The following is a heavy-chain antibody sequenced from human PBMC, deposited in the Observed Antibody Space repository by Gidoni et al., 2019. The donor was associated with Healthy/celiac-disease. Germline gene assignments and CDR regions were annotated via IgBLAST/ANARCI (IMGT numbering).Heavy chain of an antibody. CDR3: AKSGLKRFGADFDY. CDR2: FSWNSGSI. J-gene: IGHJ4*02. V-gene: IGHV3-9*01. D-gene: IGHD3-10*01. CDR1: GFTFDDYA. Sequence: EVQLVESGGGLVQPGRSLRLSCAASGFTFDDYAMHWVRQAPGKGLEWVSGFSWNSGSIGYSDSVNGRFTISRDNAKNSLYLQMNSLRAEDTALYYCAKSGLKRFGADFDYWGQGTLVTVSS.